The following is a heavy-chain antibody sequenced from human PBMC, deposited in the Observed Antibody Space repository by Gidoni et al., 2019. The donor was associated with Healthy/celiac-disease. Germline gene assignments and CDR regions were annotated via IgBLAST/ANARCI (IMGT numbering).Heavy chain of an antibody. CDR3: ARGSSSWFDYAEYFRH. Sequence: QVQLVQSGAEVKKPGASVKVSCKASVYTFTSYAISWVRQAPGQGLEWMGWISAYNGSTNYAQKLQGRVTMTTDTSTSTAYMELRSLRSDDTAVYYCARGSSSWFDYAEYFRHWGQGTLVTVSS. D-gene: IGHD6-13*01. J-gene: IGHJ1*01. V-gene: IGHV1-18*01. CDR1: VYTFTSYA. CDR2: ISAYNGST.